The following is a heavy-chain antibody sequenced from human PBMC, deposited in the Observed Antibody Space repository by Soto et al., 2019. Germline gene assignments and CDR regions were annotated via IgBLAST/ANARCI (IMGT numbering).Heavy chain of an antibody. CDR1: GGTFSSYT. D-gene: IGHD2-8*01. J-gene: IGHJ4*02. V-gene: IGHV1-69*08. CDR3: ARDGYCTNGVCYTGWVY. Sequence: QVQLVQSGAEVKKPGSSVKVSCKASGGTFSSYTISWVRQAPGQGLEWMGRIIPILGIANYAQKFQGRVTITADKSTSTAYVELSSLRSEDTAVYYCARDGYCTNGVCYTGWVYWGQGTLVTVSS. CDR2: IIPILGIA.